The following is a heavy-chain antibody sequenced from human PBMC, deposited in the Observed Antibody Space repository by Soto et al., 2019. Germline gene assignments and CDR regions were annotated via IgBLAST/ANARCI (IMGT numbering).Heavy chain of an antibody. J-gene: IGHJ6*03. CDR1: GGSISSSSYY. Sequence: PSETLSLTCTVSGGSISSSSYYWGWIRQPPGKGLEWIGSIYYSGSTYYNPSLKSRVTISVDTSKNQFSLKLSSVTAADTAVYNCARRRGIAAAYYYYYYLDVCGQGTTVTVSS. CDR2: IYYSGST. V-gene: IGHV4-39*01. D-gene: IGHD6-13*01. CDR3: ARRRGIAAAYYYYYYLDV.